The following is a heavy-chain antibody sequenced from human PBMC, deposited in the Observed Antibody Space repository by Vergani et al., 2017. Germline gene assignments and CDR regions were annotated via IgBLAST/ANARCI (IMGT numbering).Heavy chain of an antibody. CDR2: IHYSENT. V-gene: IGHV4-59*11. CDR1: FDSIRNLY. Sequence: QVQLQESGPGLVKSSETLSLTCSVSFDSIRNLYCNWIRQPPGKGLEWLGSIHYSENTNYNPSLKTRVPISVDTSKNQFPLTVSAVTAADTAVYYCASGTHRGQRADRWGQGILVTVTS. D-gene: IGHD1-1*01. J-gene: IGHJ5*02. CDR3: ASGTHRGQRADR.